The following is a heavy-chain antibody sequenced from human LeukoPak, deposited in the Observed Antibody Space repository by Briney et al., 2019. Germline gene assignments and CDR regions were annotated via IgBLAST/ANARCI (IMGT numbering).Heavy chain of an antibody. V-gene: IGHV3-7*01. CDR2: IKQDGSEK. D-gene: IGHD4-11*01. CDR3: ARRYSNFDY. Sequence: GSLGPSCAASGFTFSSHWMSWVRQAPGKGLEWVANIKQDGSEKYYVDSVKGRFTISRDNAKNSLYLQMNSLRAEDTAVYYCARRYSNFDYWGQGTLVTVSS. CDR1: GFTFSSHW. J-gene: IGHJ4*02.